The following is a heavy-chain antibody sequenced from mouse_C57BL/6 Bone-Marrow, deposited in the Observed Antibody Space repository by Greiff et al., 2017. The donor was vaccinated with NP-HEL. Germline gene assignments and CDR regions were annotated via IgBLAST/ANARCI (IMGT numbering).Heavy chain of an antibody. CDR3: ARAPYDYDGGYAMDY. CDR1: GYTFTSYG. D-gene: IGHD2-4*01. V-gene: IGHV1-58*01. CDR2: IYIGNGYT. Sequence: DVKLQESGAELVRPGSSVKMSCKTSGYTFTSYGINWVKQRPGQGLEWIGYIYIGNGYTEYNEKFKGKATLTSDTSSSTAYMQLSSLTSEDSAIYFCARAPYDYDGGYAMDYWGQGTSVTVSS. J-gene: IGHJ4*01.